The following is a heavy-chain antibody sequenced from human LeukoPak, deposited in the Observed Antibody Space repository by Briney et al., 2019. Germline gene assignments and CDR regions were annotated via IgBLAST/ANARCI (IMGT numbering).Heavy chain of an antibody. CDR2: ISAYNGNT. J-gene: IGHJ4*02. Sequence: ASVKVSCKASGYTFTSYGISWVRQAPGQGLEWMGWISAYNGNTNYAQKLQGRVTMTTDTSTSTACMELRSLRSDDTAVYYCAREDLWFGELSYFDYWGQGTLVTVSS. V-gene: IGHV1-18*01. CDR3: AREDLWFGELSYFDY. CDR1: GYTFTSYG. D-gene: IGHD3-10*01.